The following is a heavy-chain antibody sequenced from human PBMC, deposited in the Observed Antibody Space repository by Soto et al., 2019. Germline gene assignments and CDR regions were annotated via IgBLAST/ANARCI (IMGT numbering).Heavy chain of an antibody. D-gene: IGHD2-15*01. J-gene: IGHJ5*02. V-gene: IGHV1-18*01. Sequence: ASVKVSCKASGYTFTSYGISWVRQAPGQGLEWMGWISAYNGNTNYAQKLQGRVTMTTDTSTSTAYMELRSLRSDDTAVYYCARLRGYCSGGSCYSSWFDPWGQGTLVTVS. CDR1: GYTFTSYG. CDR3: ARLRGYCSGGSCYSSWFDP. CDR2: ISAYNGNT.